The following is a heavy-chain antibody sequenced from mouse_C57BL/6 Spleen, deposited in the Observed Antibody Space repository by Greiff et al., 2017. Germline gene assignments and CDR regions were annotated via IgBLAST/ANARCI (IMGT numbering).Heavy chain of an antibody. D-gene: IGHD2-4*01. V-gene: IGHV1-18*01. CDR1: GYTFTDYN. J-gene: IGHJ3*01. Sequence: EVQLQQSGPELVKPGASVKIPCKASGYTFTDYNMDWVKQSHGKSLEWIGDINPNNGGTIYNQKFKGKATLTVDKSSSTAYMELRSLTSEDTAVYYCARGHDYERFAYWGQGTLVTVSA. CDR2: INPNNGGT. CDR3: ARGHDYERFAY.